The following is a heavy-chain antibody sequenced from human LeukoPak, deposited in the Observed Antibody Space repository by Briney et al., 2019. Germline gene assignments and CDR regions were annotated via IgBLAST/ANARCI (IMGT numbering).Heavy chain of an antibody. CDR3: AKVAAPGIAVAGTVNYYYYYMDV. CDR2: IRYDGSNK. D-gene: IGHD6-19*01. V-gene: IGHV3-30*02. J-gene: IGHJ6*03. CDR1: GFTFSSYG. Sequence: GGSLRPSCAASGFTFSSYGMHWVRQAPGKGLEWVAFIRYDGSNKYYADSVKGRFTISRDNSKNTLYLQMNSLRAEDTAVYYCAKVAAPGIAVAGTVNYYYYYMDVWGKGTTVTISS.